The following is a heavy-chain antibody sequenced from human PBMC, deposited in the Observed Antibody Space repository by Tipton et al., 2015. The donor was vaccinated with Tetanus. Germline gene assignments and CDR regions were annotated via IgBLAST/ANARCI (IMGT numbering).Heavy chain of an antibody. D-gene: IGHD1-26*01. J-gene: IGHJ4*02. V-gene: IGHV4-31*02. CDR1: GGSINSGGHF. CDR2: IFYIGTT. CDR3: ARGQAGGSYGGSFDY. Sequence: LRLSCTVSGGSINSGGHFWTWIRQRSGKGLEWLGYIFYIGTTYYNPSLQSRISISADTSKNQFSLRLTSVTAADTAVYYCARGQAGGSYGGSFDYWGQGVVATVSS.